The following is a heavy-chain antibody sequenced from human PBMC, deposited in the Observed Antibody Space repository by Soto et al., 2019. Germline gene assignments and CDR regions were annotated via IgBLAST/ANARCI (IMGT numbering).Heavy chain of an antibody. CDR1: GYSISSGYY. Sequence: SETLSLTCAVSGYSISSGYYWGWIRQPPGKGLEWIGSIYHSGSTYYNPSLKSRVTISVDTSKNQFSLKLSSVTAADTAVYYCARGNCDFWSGRRMDVWGQGTTVTVSS. J-gene: IGHJ6*01. D-gene: IGHD3-3*01. CDR2: IYHSGST. CDR3: ARGNCDFWSGRRMDV. V-gene: IGHV4-38-2*01.